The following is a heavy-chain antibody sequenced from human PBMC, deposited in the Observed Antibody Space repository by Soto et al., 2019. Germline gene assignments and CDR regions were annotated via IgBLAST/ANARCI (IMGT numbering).Heavy chain of an antibody. D-gene: IGHD6-6*01. CDR1: SDSVSSSHW. Sequence: SETLSLTCAVSSDSVSSSHWWNWVRQPPGKGLEWIGEIYHTGSTNYNPSLKSRVTMSIDKSKNQFSLKLSSVTAADTAVYYCARNIAARGDWFDPWGQGTLVTVSS. CDR2: IYHTGST. V-gene: IGHV4-4*02. J-gene: IGHJ5*02. CDR3: ARNIAARGDWFDP.